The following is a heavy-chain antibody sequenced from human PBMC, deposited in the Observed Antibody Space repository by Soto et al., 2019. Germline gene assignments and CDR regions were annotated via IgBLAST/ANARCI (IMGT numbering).Heavy chain of an antibody. CDR2: IYYSGST. CDR3: AREMGITMVHREPDGADY. D-gene: IGHD3-10*01. Sequence: QVQLQESGPGLVKPSQTLSLTCTVSGGSISSGGYYWSWIRQHPGKGLEWIGYIYYSGSTYYNPSLKIRVTISVDTSKNQFSLKLSSVTAADTAVYYCAREMGITMVHREPDGADYWGQGTLVTVSS. CDR1: GGSISSGGYY. J-gene: IGHJ4*02. V-gene: IGHV4-31*03.